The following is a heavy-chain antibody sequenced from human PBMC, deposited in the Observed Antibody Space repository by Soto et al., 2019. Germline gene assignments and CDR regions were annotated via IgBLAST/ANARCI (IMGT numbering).Heavy chain of an antibody. CDR3: ARDSGYEAAIDY. D-gene: IGHD5-12*01. Sequence: GGSLRLSCAASGFTFSSYGMHWVRQAPGKGLEWVAVIWYDGSSKYYADSVKGRFTISRDNSKNTLYLQMNSLRAEDTAVYYCARDSGYEAAIDYWGQGTLVTVSS. CDR2: IWYDGSSK. CDR1: GFTFSSYG. J-gene: IGHJ4*02. V-gene: IGHV3-33*01.